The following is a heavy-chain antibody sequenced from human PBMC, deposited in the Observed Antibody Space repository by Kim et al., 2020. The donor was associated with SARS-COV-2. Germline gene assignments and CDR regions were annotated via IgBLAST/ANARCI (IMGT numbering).Heavy chain of an antibody. J-gene: IGHJ6*02. CDR1: GGTFSSYA. D-gene: IGHD6-13*01. CDR2: IIPIFGTA. Sequence: SVKVSCKASGGTFSSYAISWVRQAPGQGLEWMGGIIPIFGTANYAQKFQGRVTITADESTSTAYMELSSLRSEDTAVYYCARNTLVLSPPHYYYYGMDVWGQGTTVTVSS. V-gene: IGHV1-69*13. CDR3: ARNTLVLSPPHYYYYGMDV.